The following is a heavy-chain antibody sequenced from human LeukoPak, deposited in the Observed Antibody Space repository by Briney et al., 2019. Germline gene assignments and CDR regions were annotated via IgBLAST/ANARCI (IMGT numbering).Heavy chain of an antibody. CDR2: ISDSGGST. J-gene: IGHJ4*02. V-gene: IGHV3-23*01. CDR1: GGTFSSYA. CDR3: AKRNVDY. Sequence: SCKASGGTFSSYAISWVRQAPGKGLEWVSSISDSGGSTYYADSVKGRFTISRDKSNNTLFLQMNSLRAEDTAVYYCAKRNVDYWGQGTLVTVSS.